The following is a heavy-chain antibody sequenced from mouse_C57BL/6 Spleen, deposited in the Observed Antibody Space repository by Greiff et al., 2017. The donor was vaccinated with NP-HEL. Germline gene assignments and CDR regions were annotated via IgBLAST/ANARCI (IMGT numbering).Heavy chain of an antibody. Sequence: VQLQQSGAELVRPGASVTLSCKASGYTFTDYEMHWVKQTPVHGLEWIGAIDPETGGTAYNQKFKGKAILTADKSSSTAYMELRSLTSEDSAVYYCTRGGYGSAWFAYWGQRTLVTVSA. CDR2: IDPETGGT. D-gene: IGHD1-1*02. CDR1: GYTFTDYE. J-gene: IGHJ3*01. CDR3: TRGGYGSAWFAY. V-gene: IGHV1-15*01.